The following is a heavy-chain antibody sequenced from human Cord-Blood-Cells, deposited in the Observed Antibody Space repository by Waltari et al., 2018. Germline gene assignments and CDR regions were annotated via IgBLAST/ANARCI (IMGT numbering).Heavy chain of an antibody. D-gene: IGHD3-9*01. J-gene: IGHJ4*02. CDR3: ARHYDILTGYDY. CDR1: GYTFTSYG. V-gene: IGHV1-18*01. CDR2: ISAYNGNT. Sequence: QVQLVQSGAEVKKPGASVKVSCKASGYTFTSYGISWVRQPPGQGFDRLGWISAYNGNTNYARKRQGRVTMTTDTPTSTAYMERRSRRSDDTAVYYCARHYDILTGYDYWGQGTLVTVSS.